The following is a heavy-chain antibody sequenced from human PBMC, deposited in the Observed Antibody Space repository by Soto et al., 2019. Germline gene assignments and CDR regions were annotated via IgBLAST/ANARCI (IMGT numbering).Heavy chain of an antibody. CDR2: ISGSGGST. CDR3: AKEFQMIYATWHFHH. CDR1: GFTFSSYA. J-gene: IGHJ1*01. V-gene: IGHV3-23*01. Sequence: GGSLRLSCAASGFTFSSYAMSWVRQAPGKGLEWVSAISGSGGSTYYADSVKGRFTISRDDSKNTLFLQMNSLRAEDTAVYYCAKEFQMIYATWHFHHLGQGTLVTVSS. D-gene: IGHD2-8*01.